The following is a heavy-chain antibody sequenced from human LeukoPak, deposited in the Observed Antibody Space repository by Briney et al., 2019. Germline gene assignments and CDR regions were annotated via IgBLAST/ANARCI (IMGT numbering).Heavy chain of an antibody. CDR1: GVSFSGYY. CDR2: INHSGST. D-gene: IGHD6-19*01. Sequence: PSETLSLTCAVYGVSFSGYYWSWIRQPPGKGLEWIGEINHSGSTNYNPSLKSRVTISADTSKNQFSLKLSSVTAADTAVYYCARSGPNSGWYPLFDYWGQGTLVTVSS. J-gene: IGHJ4*02. V-gene: IGHV4-34*01. CDR3: ARSGPNSGWYPLFDY.